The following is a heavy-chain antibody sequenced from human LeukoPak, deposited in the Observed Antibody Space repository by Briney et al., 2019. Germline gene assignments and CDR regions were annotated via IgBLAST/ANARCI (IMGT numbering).Heavy chain of an antibody. CDR1: GGSISSSSYY. J-gene: IGHJ5*02. CDR3: AGGGGGTMVRGVITNWFDP. V-gene: IGHV4-39*07. CDR2: TYYSGST. Sequence: SETLSLTCTVSGGSISSSSYYWGWIRQPPGKGLEWIGSTYYSGSTYYNPSLKSRVTISVDRSKNQFSLKLSSVTAADTAVYYGAGGGGGTMVRGVITNWFDPWGQGTLVTVSS. D-gene: IGHD3-10*01.